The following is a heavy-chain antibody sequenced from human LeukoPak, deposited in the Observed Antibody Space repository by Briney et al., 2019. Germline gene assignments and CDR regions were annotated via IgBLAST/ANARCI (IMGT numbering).Heavy chain of an antibody. CDR2: VWYDGSNK. CDR1: GFTFSSYG. D-gene: IGHD6-13*01. CDR3: AKGAAAGKYYFDY. J-gene: IGHJ4*02. V-gene: IGHV3-33*06. Sequence: GGSLRLSCAASGFTFSSYGMHWVRQAPGKGLEWVAVVWYDGSNKYYADSVKGRFTISRDNSKNTLYLQMNSLRAEDTAVYYCAKGAAAGKYYFDYWGQGTLVTVSS.